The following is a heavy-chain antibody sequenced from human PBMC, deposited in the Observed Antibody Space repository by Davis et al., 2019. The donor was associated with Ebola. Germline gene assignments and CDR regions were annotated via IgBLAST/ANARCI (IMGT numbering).Heavy chain of an antibody. Sequence: PSETLSLTCTVSGGSISSYYWSWIRQPPGKGLEWIGYIYYSGSTNYNPSLKSRVTISVDTSKNQFSLKLSSVTAADTAVYYCARDRIVPAARREYYYYYGMDVWGQGTTVTVSS. CDR3: ARDRIVPAARREYYYYYGMDV. D-gene: IGHD2-2*01. CDR2: IYYSGST. J-gene: IGHJ6*02. CDR1: GGSISSYY. V-gene: IGHV4-59*01.